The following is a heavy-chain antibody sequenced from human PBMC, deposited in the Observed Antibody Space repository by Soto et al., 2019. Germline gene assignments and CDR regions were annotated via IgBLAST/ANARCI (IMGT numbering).Heavy chain of an antibody. Sequence: GGSLRLSCAASGFTFSNAWMSWVRQAPGKGLEWVGRIKSKTDGGTTDYAEPVKGRFTISRDDSKNTLYLQMNSLKTEDTAVYYCTLVRDYYYYGMDVWGQGTTVTVSS. J-gene: IGHJ6*02. V-gene: IGHV3-15*01. CDR1: GFTFSNAW. CDR2: IKSKTDGGTT. D-gene: IGHD6-13*01. CDR3: TLVRDYYYYGMDV.